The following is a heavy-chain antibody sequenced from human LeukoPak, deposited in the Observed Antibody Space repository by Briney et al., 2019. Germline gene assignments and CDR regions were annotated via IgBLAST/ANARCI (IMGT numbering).Heavy chain of an antibody. J-gene: IGHJ6*02. V-gene: IGHV3-21*01. CDR3: ARAEYYYYGMDV. Sequence: GGSLRLSCAASGFTFSSYSMNWVRQAPGKGLEWVSSISSSSSYIYYANSVKGRFTISRDNAKNSLYLQMNSLRAEDTAVYYCARAEYYYYGMDVWGQGTTVTVPS. CDR1: GFTFSSYS. CDR2: ISSSSSYI.